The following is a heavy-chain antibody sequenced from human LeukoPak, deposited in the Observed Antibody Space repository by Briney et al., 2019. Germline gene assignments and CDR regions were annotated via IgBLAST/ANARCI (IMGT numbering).Heavy chain of an antibody. Sequence: SQTLSLTCTVSGGSISSGGYYWNWIRQHPGKGLEWIGYIYYSGSTYYNPSLKSRVTISVDTSKNQFSLKLSSVTAADTAVYYCARDGIRNWFDPWGQGTLVTVSS. J-gene: IGHJ5*02. V-gene: IGHV4-31*03. D-gene: IGHD1-1*01. CDR1: GGSISSGGYY. CDR3: ARDGIRNWFDP. CDR2: IYYSGST.